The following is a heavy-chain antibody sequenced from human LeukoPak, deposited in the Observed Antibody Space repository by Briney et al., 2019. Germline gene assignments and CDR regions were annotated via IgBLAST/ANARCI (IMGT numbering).Heavy chain of an antibody. CDR3: ARQSTSYDSSGYYYNY. D-gene: IGHD3-22*01. J-gene: IGHJ4*02. V-gene: IGHV5-51*01. CDR2: IYPGDSDT. CDR1: GYSFTSYW. Sequence: RGESLKISCKGSGYSFTSYWIGWVRQVPGKGLEWMGIIYPGDSDTRYSPSFQGQVTISADKSISTAYLQWSSLKASDTAMYYCARQSTSYDSSGYYYNYWGQGTLVTASS.